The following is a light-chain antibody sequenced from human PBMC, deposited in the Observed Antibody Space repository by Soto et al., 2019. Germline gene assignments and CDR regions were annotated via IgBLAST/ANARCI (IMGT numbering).Light chain of an antibody. Sequence: EIVLTQSPGTLSLSPGERATLSCRASQSVSCSYLTWYQQKPGQAPRLLIYGESSRATGIPDRFSGSGSGTDFTLTISRLEPEDFAVYYCQRYGSLITFGQGTRLEIK. J-gene: IGKJ5*01. CDR1: QSVSCSY. V-gene: IGKV3-20*01. CDR2: GES. CDR3: QRYGSLIT.